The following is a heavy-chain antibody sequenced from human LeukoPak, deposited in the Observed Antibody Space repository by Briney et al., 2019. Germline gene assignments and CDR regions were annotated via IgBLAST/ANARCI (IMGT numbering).Heavy chain of an antibody. J-gene: IGHJ6*02. Sequence: GGSLRLSCAASGFIFSTFRMNCVRQAPGKGLEWISYINPSSTTFYYADSVKGRFTISRDNAKNSLYLQMNSLRDGDTAIYYCAVDHTSGTIYHGLDVWGQGTTVTVSS. D-gene: IGHD2-8*01. CDR3: AVDHTSGTIYHGLDV. V-gene: IGHV3-48*02. CDR2: INPSSTTF. CDR1: GFIFSTFR.